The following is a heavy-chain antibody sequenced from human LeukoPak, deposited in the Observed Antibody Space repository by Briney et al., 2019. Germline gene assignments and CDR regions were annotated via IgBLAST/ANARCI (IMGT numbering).Heavy chain of an antibody. CDR3: ARGSRGGGDQRPWFDP. CDR2: INNIGTT. J-gene: IGHJ5*02. Sequence: SETLSLTCAVYGGSFSGYYWSWIRQPPGKGLEWIGEINNIGTTNYNPSFKSRGTISVDTHKHQFSLKLSSVTAADTAVYYCARGSRGGGDQRPWFDPWGEGTLGTVSS. CDR1: GGSFSGYY. V-gene: IGHV4-34*01. D-gene: IGHD2-15*01.